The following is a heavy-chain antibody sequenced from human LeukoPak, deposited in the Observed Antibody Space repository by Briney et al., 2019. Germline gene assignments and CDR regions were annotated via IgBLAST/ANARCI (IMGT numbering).Heavy chain of an antibody. CDR2: ISSSGSFI. D-gene: IGHD2-2*01. CDR1: GFTFSSYS. J-gene: IGHJ3*02. V-gene: IGHV3-21*03. Sequence: GGSLRLSCAASGFTFSSYSMNWVRQAPGEGLEWVSSISSSGSFIYYADSVKGRFTISRDNARNSLFLQMNSLRAEDPAVYYCARDLRYCSSASCSENGAFDIWGQGTMVTVSS. CDR3: ARDLRYCSSASCSENGAFDI.